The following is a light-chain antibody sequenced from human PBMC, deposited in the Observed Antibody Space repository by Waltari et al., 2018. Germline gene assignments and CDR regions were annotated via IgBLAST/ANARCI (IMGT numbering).Light chain of an antibody. V-gene: IGKV3-11*01. CDR3: QQRSNWPLT. CDR1: HSVSSY. CDR2: DAF. Sequence: EIVFTQSPATLSLSPGERATLSCRARHSVSSYLTWYQQKPGQAPRLLIYDAFNRATVIPSRFSGSGSGTDFTLTISSLEPEDFAVYYCQQRSNWPLTFGGGTKVEIK. J-gene: IGKJ4*01.